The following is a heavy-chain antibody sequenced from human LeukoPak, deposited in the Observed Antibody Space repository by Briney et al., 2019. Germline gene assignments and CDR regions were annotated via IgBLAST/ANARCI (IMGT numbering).Heavy chain of an antibody. J-gene: IGHJ4*02. CDR2: ISGSGGST. V-gene: IGHV3-23*01. CDR3: PKAHTYCSGGSCFDY. D-gene: IGHD2-15*01. Sequence: GGSLRLSCAASGFTFSSYAMSWVRQAPGKGLEWVSAISGSGGSTYYADSVKGRFTISRDNSKNTLYLQMNSLRDEDTAVYYCPKAHTYCSGGSCFDYWGQGTLVTVSS. CDR1: GFTFSSYA.